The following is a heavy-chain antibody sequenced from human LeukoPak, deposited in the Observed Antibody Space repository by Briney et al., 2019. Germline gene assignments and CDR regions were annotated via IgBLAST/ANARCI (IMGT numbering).Heavy chain of an antibody. CDR2: LLPIFGTA. V-gene: IGHV1-69*05. D-gene: IGHD1-26*01. CDR1: GRTFSSYA. Sequence: GASVKVFCKASGRTFSSYAISWVRQAPGQGREWKGGLLPIFGTAHYAQKLQDRVKVNRDESKNTAHMELSSLSCEHAAVYYCARVGGGSYVDYWGQGTLVTVSS. CDR3: ARVGGGSYVDY. J-gene: IGHJ4*02.